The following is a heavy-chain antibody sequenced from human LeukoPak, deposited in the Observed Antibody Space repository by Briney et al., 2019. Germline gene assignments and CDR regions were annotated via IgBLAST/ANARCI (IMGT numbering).Heavy chain of an antibody. CDR1: GYTFTSYG. Sequence: ASAKVSCKASGYTFTSYGISWVRQAPGQGLEWMGWISAYNGNTNYAQKLQGRVTMTTDTSTSTAYMELRSLRSDDTAVYYCARENRQTTIAAAVNFDYWGQGTLVTVSS. J-gene: IGHJ4*02. D-gene: IGHD6-13*01. V-gene: IGHV1-18*01. CDR3: ARENRQTTIAAAVNFDY. CDR2: ISAYNGNT.